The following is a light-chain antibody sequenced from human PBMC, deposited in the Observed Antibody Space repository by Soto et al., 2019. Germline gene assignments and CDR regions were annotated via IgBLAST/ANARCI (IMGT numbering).Light chain of an antibody. V-gene: IGKV1-5*01. CDR2: DAS. CDR3: QEYNRDGPYT. J-gene: IGKJ2*01. CDR1: QPINKW. Sequence: DIQLTQSPSTLAASVGDRVTMTCRASQPINKWLAWYQQKPGKAPDLLISDASTLESGVPSRFRGSGSGTQFTLIISSLQTEDVATYYCQEYNRDGPYTFGQGTKLEIK.